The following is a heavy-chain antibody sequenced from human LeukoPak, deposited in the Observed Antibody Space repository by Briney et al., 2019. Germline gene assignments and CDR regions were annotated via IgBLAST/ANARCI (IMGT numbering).Heavy chain of an antibody. CDR1: GFTFSSYS. Sequence: GGSLRLSCAASGFTFSSYSMNWVRQAPGKGLEWVSYISSSGSTIYYADSVKGRFTISRDNAKNSLYLQMNSLRAEDTAVYYCARRHYSEAFDIWGQGTMVTVSS. CDR2: ISSSGSTI. CDR3: ARRHYSEAFDI. D-gene: IGHD2-15*01. J-gene: IGHJ3*02. V-gene: IGHV3-48*04.